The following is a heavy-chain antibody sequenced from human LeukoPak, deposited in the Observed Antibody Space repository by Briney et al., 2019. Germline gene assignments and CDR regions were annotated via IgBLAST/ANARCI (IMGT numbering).Heavy chain of an antibody. V-gene: IGHV4-59*08. D-gene: IGHD3-22*01. CDR2: IHYSEGT. Sequence: SETLSLTCTVSSGSISGYFWSWIRQPPGKGVEWIGYIHYSEGTRYNPSLKSRVTISVDTTKNQFSLKLSSVTAADTAVYYCARQYYYYSIDSWGQGTLVTVSS. CDR1: SGSISGYF. CDR3: ARQYYYYSIDS. J-gene: IGHJ4*02.